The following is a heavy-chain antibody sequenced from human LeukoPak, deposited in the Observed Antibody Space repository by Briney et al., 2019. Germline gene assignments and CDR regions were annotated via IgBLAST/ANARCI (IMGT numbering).Heavy chain of an antibody. J-gene: IGHJ5*02. CDR3: AKDHGYGSGSYPSGLFDP. V-gene: IGHV3-23*01. D-gene: IGHD3-10*01. Sequence: PGGSLRLSCAASGFTFSSYAMSWVRQAPGKGLEWVSAISGSGGSTYYADSVKGRFTISRDNSKNTLYLQMNSLRAEDTAVYYCAKDHGYGSGSYPSGLFDPWGQGTLVTVSS. CDR2: ISGSGGST. CDR1: GFTFSSYA.